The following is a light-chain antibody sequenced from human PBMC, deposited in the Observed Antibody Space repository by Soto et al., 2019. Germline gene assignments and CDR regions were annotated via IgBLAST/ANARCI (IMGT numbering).Light chain of an antibody. CDR2: GAS. CDR3: QQYDNSPWT. Sequence: EIVLTQSPGTLSLSPGERATLSCWASQSVSTYLAWYQQKPGQAPRLLIYGASSRATGIPDRFSGSGSGTDFTLTISRLEPGDSAVYYCQQYDNSPWTFGQGTKGEIK. V-gene: IGKV3-20*01. J-gene: IGKJ1*01. CDR1: QSVSTY.